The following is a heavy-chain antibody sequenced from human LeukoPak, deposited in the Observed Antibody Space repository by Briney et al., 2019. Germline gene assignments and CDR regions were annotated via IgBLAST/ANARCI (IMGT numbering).Heavy chain of an antibody. CDR3: ARVGQWPLDY. CDR2: ITPILGIA. V-gene: IGHV1-69*04. CDR1: GGTFSSYA. J-gene: IGHJ4*02. D-gene: IGHD6-19*01. Sequence: SVKVSCKASGGTFSSYAISWVRQAPGQGLEWMGRITPILGIANYAQKFQGRVTITADKSTSTAYMELSSLRSEDTAVYYCARVGQWPLDYWGQGTLVTVSS.